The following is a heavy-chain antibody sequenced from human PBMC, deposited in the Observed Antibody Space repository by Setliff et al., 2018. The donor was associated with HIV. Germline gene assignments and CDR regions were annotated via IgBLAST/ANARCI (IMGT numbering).Heavy chain of an antibody. V-gene: IGHV1-46*01. CDR1: GYTFGNYY. CDR2: ISPSGGRP. J-gene: IGHJ6*02. Sequence: ASVKVPCKPSGYTFGNYYIHWVRQAPGQGLAWMGIISPSGGRPSYSQKFQGRVTMTWDTSTRTFYMQLRSLRSDDTAVYYCARDSDQGATGHYGMDVWGQGTTVTVSS. D-gene: IGHD6-13*01. CDR3: ARDSDQGATGHYGMDV.